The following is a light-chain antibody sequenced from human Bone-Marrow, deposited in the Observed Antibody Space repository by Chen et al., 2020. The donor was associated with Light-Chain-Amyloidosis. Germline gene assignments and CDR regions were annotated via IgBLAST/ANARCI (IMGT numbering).Light chain of an antibody. CDR3: QVWDRSSDRPG. J-gene: IGLJ3*02. CDR1: NIGSTS. V-gene: IGLV3-21*02. Sequence: SYVLTQPSSVSVAPGQTATIACGGNNIGSTSVHWYQQTPGQAPLLVVYVDSDRPSGIPERLSSSIAGNTATRTSSRVEAGDEADYYCQVWDRSSDRPGFGGGTKLTVL. CDR2: VDS.